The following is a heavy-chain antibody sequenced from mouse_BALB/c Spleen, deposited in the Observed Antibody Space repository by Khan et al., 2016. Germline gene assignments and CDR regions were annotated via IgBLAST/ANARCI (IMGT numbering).Heavy chain of an antibody. V-gene: IGHV3-2*02. CDR1: GYSITSDYA. CDR2: ISYSGST. D-gene: IGHD1-1*01. Sequence: EVQLQESGPGLVKPSQSLSLTCTVTGYSITSDYAWNWIRQFPGNKLEWMGYISYSGSTSYNPSLKSRISITRDTSKHQFFLQLNSVTTKDTATYYCATTVGAPRFAYWGQGTLVTVSA. CDR3: ATTVGAPRFAY. J-gene: IGHJ3*01.